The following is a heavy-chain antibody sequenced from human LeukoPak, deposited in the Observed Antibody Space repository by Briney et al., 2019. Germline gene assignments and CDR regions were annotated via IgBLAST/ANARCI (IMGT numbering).Heavy chain of an antibody. CDR2: ISWNSGST. V-gene: IGHV3-9*01. CDR3: AKESPIFGVVLNDVGGMDV. D-gene: IGHD3-3*01. CDR1: GFTLNDYA. J-gene: IGHJ6*02. Sequence: GRSLRLSCAASGFTLNDYAMHWIRQDPGKGLEWVSGISWNSGSTGYVDSVKGRFTISRDNARNSLYLQMNSLRVEDTALYYCAKESPIFGVVLNDVGGMDVWGQGTTVTVSS.